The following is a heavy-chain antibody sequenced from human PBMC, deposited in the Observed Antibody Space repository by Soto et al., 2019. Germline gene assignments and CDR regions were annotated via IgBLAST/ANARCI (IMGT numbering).Heavy chain of an antibody. CDR1: GGSISGSY. J-gene: IGHJ4*02. D-gene: IGHD6-19*01. CDR2: VYYTGST. Sequence: SETLSLTCSVSGGSISGSYWSWIRQSPGKGLEWLGYVYYTGSTNYSPSLRSRVSISVDTSKNEFSLRLSSVTAADTAVYFRARSVAVPGAHIDYWGQGTPVTVS. V-gene: IGHV4-59*01. CDR3: ARSVAVPGAHIDY.